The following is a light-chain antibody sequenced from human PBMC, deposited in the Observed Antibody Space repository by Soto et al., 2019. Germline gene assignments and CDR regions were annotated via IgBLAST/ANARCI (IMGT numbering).Light chain of an antibody. CDR3: QQYDNLTLT. J-gene: IGKJ4*01. Sequence: IQSTQSPSTLSASVGDRVTITCRASQSISSSLAWYQQKTGRAPKLLIYKESSLESGVPSRFSGSGSGTEFTLNISSMQHEDIATYYCQQYDNLTLTFGGGTKVDIK. CDR2: KES. V-gene: IGKV1-5*03. CDR1: QSISSS.